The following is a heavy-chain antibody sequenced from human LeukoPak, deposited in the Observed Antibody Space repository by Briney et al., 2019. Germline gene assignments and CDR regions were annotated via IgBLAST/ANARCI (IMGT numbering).Heavy chain of an antibody. Sequence: GGSLRLSCVGSGFTFSADSMNWVRQAPDEGLGWISYISRSGSTTYYGDSVKGRSTISRDNAKNSVFLQLNSLRDEDTAVYFCARDRPGKYYFDSWGQGALVIVSS. CDR3: ARDRPGKYYFDS. J-gene: IGHJ4*02. CDR2: ISRSGSTT. D-gene: IGHD1-14*01. V-gene: IGHV3-48*02. CDR1: GFTFSADS.